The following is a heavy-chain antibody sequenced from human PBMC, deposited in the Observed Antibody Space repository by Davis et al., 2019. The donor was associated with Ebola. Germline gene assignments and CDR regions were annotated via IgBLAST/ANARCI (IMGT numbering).Heavy chain of an antibody. D-gene: IGHD4-23*01. CDR1: GFTFSSYS. CDR3: AKDGRKRDGGYYYYGMDV. Sequence: GESLKISCAASGFTFSSYSMNWVRQAPGKGLEWVSYISSSSSTIYYADSVKGRFTISRDNSKNTLYLQMNSLRAEDTAVYYCAKDGRKRDGGYYYYGMDVWGQGTTVTVSS. CDR2: ISSSSSTI. V-gene: IGHV3-48*01. J-gene: IGHJ6*02.